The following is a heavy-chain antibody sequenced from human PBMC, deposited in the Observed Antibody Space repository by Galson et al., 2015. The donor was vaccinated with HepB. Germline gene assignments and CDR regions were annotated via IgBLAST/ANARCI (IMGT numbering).Heavy chain of an antibody. J-gene: IGHJ6*03. CDR2: ISGSGGST. V-gene: IGHV3-23*01. CDR1: GFTFSSYA. CDR3: ASYTATPHYYYYYYMDV. Sequence: SLRLSCAASGFTFSSYAMSWVRQAPGKGLEWVSAISGSGGSTYYADSVKGRFTISRDNSKNTLYLQMNSLRAEDTAVYYCASYTATPHYYYYYYMDVWGKGTTVTVSS. D-gene: IGHD2-2*02.